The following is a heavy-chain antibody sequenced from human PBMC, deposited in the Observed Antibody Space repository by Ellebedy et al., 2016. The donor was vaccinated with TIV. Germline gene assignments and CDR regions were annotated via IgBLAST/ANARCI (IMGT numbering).Heavy chain of an antibody. CDR1: GFTFSGYW. CDR2: INGDGSST. J-gene: IGHJ6*03. D-gene: IGHD3-10*01. V-gene: IGHV3-74*01. Sequence: GESLKISCAASGFTFSGYWMHWVRQVPGKGLVWVSRINGDGSSTAYADSVKGRFTISRDNAMNSLYLHINSLRAEDTAVYYCARFSRGAPFADYLYFMDVWGKGITVIVSS. CDR3: ARFSRGAPFADYLYFMDV.